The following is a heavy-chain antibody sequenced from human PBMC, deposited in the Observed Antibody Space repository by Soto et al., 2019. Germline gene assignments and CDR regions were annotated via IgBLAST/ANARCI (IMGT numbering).Heavy chain of an antibody. V-gene: IGHV4-39*01. D-gene: IGHD3-3*01. CDR1: GGSISSSSYY. CDR3: ARHSTVWSGYSYYYYGMDV. J-gene: IGHJ6*02. Sequence: ASETLSLTCTVSGGSISSSSYYLFCIGQRPGNGLEWIGSIYYSGSTYYNPSLKSRVTISVDTSKNQFSLKLSSVTAADTAVYYCARHSTVWSGYSYYYYGMDVWGQGTTVTVSS. CDR2: IYYSGST.